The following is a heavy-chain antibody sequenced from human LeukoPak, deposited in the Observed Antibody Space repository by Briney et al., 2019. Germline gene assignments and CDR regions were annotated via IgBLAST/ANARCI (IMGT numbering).Heavy chain of an antibody. V-gene: IGHV3-23*01. D-gene: IGHD6-13*01. CDR3: ATLIAAAGTSLDY. CDR1: GFTLSSYA. CDR2: ISGSGGST. J-gene: IGHJ4*02. Sequence: GGSLGLSCAASGFTLSSYAMSWVRQAPGKGLEWVSAISGSGGSTYYADSVKGRFTISRDNSKNTLYLQMNSLRAEDTAVYYCATLIAAAGTSLDYWGQGTLVTVSS.